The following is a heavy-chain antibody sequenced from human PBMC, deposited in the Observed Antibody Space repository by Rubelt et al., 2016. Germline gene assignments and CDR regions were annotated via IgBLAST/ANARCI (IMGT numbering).Heavy chain of an antibody. Sequence: QVQLVQSGAEVKEPGASVKISCEASGYTFTSNFIHWLRQAPGHRLEWMGWLTTAYGNTKFSRSFQGRVTLTRDTYASTTYMEVSSLTLEDTAVYYCARGSGSSWLDHWGQGTLVTVSS. D-gene: IGHD6-13*01. CDR3: ARGSGSSWLDH. CDR2: LTTAYGNT. V-gene: IGHV1-3*04. J-gene: IGHJ5*02. CDR1: GYTFTSNF.